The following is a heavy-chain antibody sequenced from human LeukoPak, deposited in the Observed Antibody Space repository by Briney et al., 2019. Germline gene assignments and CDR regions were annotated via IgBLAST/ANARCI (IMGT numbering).Heavy chain of an antibody. CDR3: ARAGMVNFHGSGSYYYFDY. CDR2: IIPILGIA. J-gene: IGHJ4*02. V-gene: IGHV1-69*02. Sequence: ASVKVSCKASGGTFSSYTISWVRQAPGQGLEWMGRIIPILGIANYAQKFQGRVTITADKSTSTAYMELSSLRSEDTAVYYCARAGMVNFHGSGSYYYFDYWGQGTLVTVSS. CDR1: GGTFSSYT. D-gene: IGHD3-10*01.